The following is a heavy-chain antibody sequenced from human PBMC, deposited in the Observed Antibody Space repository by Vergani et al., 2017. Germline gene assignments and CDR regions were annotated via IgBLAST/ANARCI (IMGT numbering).Heavy chain of an antibody. CDR1: GYSFTSYW. CDR3: ARGVVYAIYAFDI. Sequence: EVQLVQSGAEVKKPGESLRISCKGSGYSFTSYWISWVRQRPGKGLEWMGRIDPSDSYTNYSPSFQGHVTISADKSNSTAYLQWSSLKASDTALYYCARGVVYAIYAFDIWGQGTMVTVSS. D-gene: IGHD2-8*02. CDR2: IDPSDSYT. V-gene: IGHV5-10-1*03. J-gene: IGHJ3*02.